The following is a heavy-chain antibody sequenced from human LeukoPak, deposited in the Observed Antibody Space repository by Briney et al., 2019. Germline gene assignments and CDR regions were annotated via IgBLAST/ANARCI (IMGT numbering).Heavy chain of an antibody. CDR2: IYYSGST. Sequence: PSETLSLTCTVSGGSISSYYWSWIRQPPGKGLEWSGYIYYSGSTNYNPSLRSRVTISVDTSKNQFSLKLSSVTAADTAVYYCARDWSGIAVAGTVGRYFDLWGRGTLVTVSS. J-gene: IGHJ2*01. CDR1: GGSISSYY. CDR3: ARDWSGIAVAGTVGRYFDL. D-gene: IGHD6-19*01. V-gene: IGHV4-59*01.